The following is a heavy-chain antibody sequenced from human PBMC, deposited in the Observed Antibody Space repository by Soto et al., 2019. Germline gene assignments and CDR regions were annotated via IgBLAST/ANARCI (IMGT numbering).Heavy chain of an antibody. CDR3: ARIRPVAAMDEYFQH. V-gene: IGHV1-69*13. D-gene: IGHD5-18*01. CDR1: GGTFSSYA. J-gene: IGHJ1*01. Sequence: ASVKVSCKASGGTFSSYAISWVRQAPGQGLEWMGGIIPIFGTANYAQKFQGRVTITADESTSTAYMELSSLRSEDTAVYYCARIRPVAAMDEYFQHWGQGTLVTVSS. CDR2: IIPIFGTA.